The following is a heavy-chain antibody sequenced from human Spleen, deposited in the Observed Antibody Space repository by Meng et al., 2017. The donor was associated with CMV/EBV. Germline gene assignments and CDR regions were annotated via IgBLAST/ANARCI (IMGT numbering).Heavy chain of an antibody. CDR1: GFTFSSYS. J-gene: IGHJ5*02. CDR2: ISSSSSYI. Sequence: GSLRLSCAASGFTFSSYSMNWVRQAPGKGLEWVSSISSSSSYIYYADSVKGRFTISRDNAKNSLYLQMNSLRAEDTAVYYCARAAGITGTTPFDPWGQGTLVTVSS. D-gene: IGHD1-7*01. V-gene: IGHV3-21*01. CDR3: ARAAGITGTTPFDP.